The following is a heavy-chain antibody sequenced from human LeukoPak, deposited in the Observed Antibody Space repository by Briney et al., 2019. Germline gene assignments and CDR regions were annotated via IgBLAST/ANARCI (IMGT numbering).Heavy chain of an antibody. D-gene: IGHD5-18*01. CDR3: ASLDTAKQPLANH. J-gene: IGHJ5*02. CDR2: ISSSSSYI. V-gene: IGHV3-21*04. Sequence: NPGGSLRLSCAASGFTFSSYSMNWVRQAPGKGLEWVSSISSSSSYIYYADSVKGRFTISKNSAKNSLYLQMNTLRVEDTAMYYCASLDTAKQPLANHWGQGTLVTVSS. CDR1: GFTFSSYS.